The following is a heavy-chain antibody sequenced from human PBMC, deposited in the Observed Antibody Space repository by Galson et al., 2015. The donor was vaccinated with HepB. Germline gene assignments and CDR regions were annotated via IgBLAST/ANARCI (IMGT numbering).Heavy chain of an antibody. CDR2: IIPILGIA. V-gene: IGHV1-69*04. CDR3: ARASSGKIYYDILTGYPYYYYGMDV. Sequence: SVKVSCKASGGTFSSYAISWVRQAPGQGLEWMGRIIPILGIANYAQKFQGRVTITADKSTSTACMELSSLRSEDTAVYYCARASSGKIYYDILTGYPYYYYGMDVWGQGTTVTVSS. D-gene: IGHD3-9*01. J-gene: IGHJ6*02. CDR1: GGTFSSYA.